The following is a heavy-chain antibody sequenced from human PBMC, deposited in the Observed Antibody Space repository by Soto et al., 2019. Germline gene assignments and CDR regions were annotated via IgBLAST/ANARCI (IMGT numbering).Heavy chain of an antibody. V-gene: IGHV1-8*01. CDR3: ARGGPTGTTSFGWFEH. Sequence: ASVNVSCKASGYTFTSYDINWVRQATGQGLEWMGWMNPNIGNTGYAQKFQGRVTMTRNTSISTAYMELSSLRSEDTAVYYCARGGPTGTTSFGWFEHWGQETLVIVSS. CDR1: GYTFTSYD. J-gene: IGHJ5*02. D-gene: IGHD1-7*01. CDR2: MNPNIGNT.